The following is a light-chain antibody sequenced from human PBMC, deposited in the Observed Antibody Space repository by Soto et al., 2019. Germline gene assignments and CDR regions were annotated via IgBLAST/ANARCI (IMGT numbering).Light chain of an antibody. CDR1: QNINSY. J-gene: IGKJ1*01. V-gene: IGKV1-8*01. Sequence: AVRMTQSPSSLSASAGDEVTITCRASQNINSYLTWYQQKPGEAPKVLLYQASTLHSGVPSRFSGSGSGTDFTLTITDLQPDDFATYFCQQYYDYPWTFGPGTRVEV. CDR3: QQYYDYPWT. CDR2: QAS.